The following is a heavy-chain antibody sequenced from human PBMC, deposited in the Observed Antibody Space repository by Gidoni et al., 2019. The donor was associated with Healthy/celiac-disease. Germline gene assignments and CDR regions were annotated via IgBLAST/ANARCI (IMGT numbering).Heavy chain of an antibody. Sequence: EVQLVESGGGLVQPGGSLKLSCAASGFTVSSNDMSWVRQAPGTGLEWVSVIYSGGSTYYADSVQGRFTISRDNSKNTLYLQMNSLRAEDTAVYYCASGYSSSWYTLYYYYYGMDVWGQGTTVTVSS. J-gene: IGHJ6*02. CDR2: IYSGGST. CDR3: ASGYSSSWYTLYYYYYGMDV. D-gene: IGHD6-13*01. V-gene: IGHV3-66*02. CDR1: GFTVSSND.